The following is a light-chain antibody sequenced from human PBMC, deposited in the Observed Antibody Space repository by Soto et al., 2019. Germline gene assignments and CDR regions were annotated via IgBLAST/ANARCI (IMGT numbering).Light chain of an antibody. CDR1: SSDVGGYNY. V-gene: IGLV2-14*01. Sequence: QSVLTQPASVSGSPGQSITISCTGNSSDVGGYNYVSWYQQHPGKAPKLMIYDVSNRPSGVSNRFSGSKSGNTASLTISGLQAEDEADCYCSSYTSSSTGVFGTGTQLTVL. J-gene: IGLJ1*01. CDR3: SSYTSSSTGV. CDR2: DVS.